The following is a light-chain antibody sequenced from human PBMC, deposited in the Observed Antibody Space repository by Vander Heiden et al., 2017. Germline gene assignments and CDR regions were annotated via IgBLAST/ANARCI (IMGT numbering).Light chain of an antibody. CDR2: DAS. V-gene: IGKV3-11*01. CDR3: QQRSNWPPIT. CDR1: QGVSTD. Sequence: EIVLTQSPGTLSLSPGERATLSCRASQGVSTDLAWYQQKPGQAPRLLIYDASNRATGIPARFSGSGSGTDFTLTNSSLEPEDFAVYYCQQRSNWPPITFGQGTRLEIK. J-gene: IGKJ5*01.